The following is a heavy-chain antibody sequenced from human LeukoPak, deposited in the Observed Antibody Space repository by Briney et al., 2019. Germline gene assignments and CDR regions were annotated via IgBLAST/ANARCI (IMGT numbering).Heavy chain of an antibody. CDR2: ISAYNGNI. Sequence: ASVKVSCKASGYTFTSYGISWVRQAPGQGLEWMGWISAYNGNIKYAQKLQGRVTMTTDTSTSTACMELRSLRSDDTAVYYCARVLPGYCYSTSCYAFEYWGQGTLVTVSS. D-gene: IGHD2-2*01. CDR1: GYTFTSYG. J-gene: IGHJ4*02. CDR3: ARVLPGYCYSTSCYAFEY. V-gene: IGHV1-18*01.